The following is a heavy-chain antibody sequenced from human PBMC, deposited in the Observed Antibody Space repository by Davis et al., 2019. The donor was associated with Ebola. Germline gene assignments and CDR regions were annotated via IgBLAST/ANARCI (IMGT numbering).Heavy chain of an antibody. D-gene: IGHD4/OR15-4a*01. CDR3: ARVLVLPKGYYYGMDV. CDR2: ISSSGSTI. J-gene: IGHJ6*02. CDR1: GFTFSSYE. V-gene: IGHV3-48*03. Sequence: GESLKISCAASGFTFSSYEMNWVRQAPGKGLEWVSYISSSGSTIYYADSVKGRFTISRDNAKNSLYLQINSLRAEDTAVYYCARVLVLPKGYYYGMDVWGQGTTVTVSS.